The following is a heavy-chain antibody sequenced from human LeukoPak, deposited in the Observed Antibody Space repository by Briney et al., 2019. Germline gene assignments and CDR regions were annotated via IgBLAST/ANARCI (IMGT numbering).Heavy chain of an antibody. CDR1: GFTFSAYA. CDR3: TKEGTLTRKLSFDY. D-gene: IGHD4-17*01. CDR2: ISGGGDFS. Sequence: PGGSLRLSCAASGFTFSAYAMSWVRQAPGKGLEWVSAISGGGDFSYYADSVTGRFTISRDNSKNTLFLQMNSLRAEDTAIYYRTKEGTLTRKLSFDYWGPGTLVTVSS. J-gene: IGHJ4*02. V-gene: IGHV3-23*01.